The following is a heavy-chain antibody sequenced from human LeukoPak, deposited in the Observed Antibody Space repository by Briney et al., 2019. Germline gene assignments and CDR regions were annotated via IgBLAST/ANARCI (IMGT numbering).Heavy chain of an antibody. D-gene: IGHD5-24*01. CDR1: GFTFSDYY. CDR2: ISSSGSTI. Sequence: PGGSLRLSCAASGFTFSDYYMSWIRQAPEKGLEWVSYISSSGSTIYYADSVKGRFTISRDNAKNSLYLQMNSLRAEDTAVYYCARDRRDGYNRFDYWGQGTLVTVSS. CDR3: ARDRRDGYNRFDY. V-gene: IGHV3-11*01. J-gene: IGHJ4*02.